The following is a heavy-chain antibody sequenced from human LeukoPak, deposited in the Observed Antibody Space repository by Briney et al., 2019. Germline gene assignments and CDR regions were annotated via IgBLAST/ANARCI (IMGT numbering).Heavy chain of an antibody. CDR1: GYSFTSYW. J-gene: IGHJ4*02. CDR3: ARLPPRQYNWNYGVDY. V-gene: IGHV5-51*01. Sequence: GESLKISCKGSGYSFTSYWIGWVRQMPGKGLEWMGIIYPGDSDTRYRPSFQGQVTISADKSISTAYLQWSSLKASDTAMYYCARLPPRQYNWNYGVDYWGQGTLVTVSS. CDR2: IYPGDSDT. D-gene: IGHD1-7*01.